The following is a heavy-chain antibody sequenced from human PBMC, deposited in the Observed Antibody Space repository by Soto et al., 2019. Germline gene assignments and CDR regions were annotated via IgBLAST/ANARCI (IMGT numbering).Heavy chain of an antibody. J-gene: IGHJ4*02. V-gene: IGHV4-34*01. CDR3: ARGPKRLRFLEWLPIDY. CDR2: INHSGST. Sequence: SETLSLTCAVYCGSFSGYFWSWIRQPPGKGLEWIGEINHSGSTNYNPSLKSRVTISVDTSKNQFSLKLSSVTAADTAVYYCARGPKRLRFLEWLPIDYWGQGTLVTVSS. CDR1: CGSFSGYF. D-gene: IGHD3-3*01.